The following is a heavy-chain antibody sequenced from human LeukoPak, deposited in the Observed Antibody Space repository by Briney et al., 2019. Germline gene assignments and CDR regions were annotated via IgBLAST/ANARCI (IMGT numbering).Heavy chain of an antibody. CDR1: GYSISSGYY. V-gene: IGHV4-38-2*02. CDR3: AKPTSRLGSFDY. J-gene: IGHJ4*02. D-gene: IGHD2/OR15-2a*01. CDR2: INHSGST. Sequence: PSETLSLTCTVSGYSISSGYYWGWIRQPPGKGLEWIGEINHSGSTNYNPSLKSRVTISLDTSKNQFSLNLRSVTAADTAVYYCAKPTSRLGSFDYWGQGTLVTVSS.